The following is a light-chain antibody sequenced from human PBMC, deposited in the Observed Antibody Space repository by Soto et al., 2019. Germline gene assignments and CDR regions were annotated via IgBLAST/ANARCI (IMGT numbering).Light chain of an antibody. J-gene: IGKJ1*01. CDR2: DAS. CDR1: KNINTW. Sequence: DIQMTQSPSTLSASVGDRVTITCRASKNINTWVAWYQQKPGKAPKLLIYDASSLESGVPSRVSGSGSGTEFTLTISSLQPEDFATYFCQQSYSTPPWTFGQGTKVDIK. CDR3: QQSYSTPPWT. V-gene: IGKV1-5*01.